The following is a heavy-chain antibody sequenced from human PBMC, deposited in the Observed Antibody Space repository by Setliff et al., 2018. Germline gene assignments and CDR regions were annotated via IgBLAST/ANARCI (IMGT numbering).Heavy chain of an antibody. CDR3: ARGDYSNPCDY. J-gene: IGHJ4*02. CDR2: IIPIFGTA. CDR1: GGTFSSYA. V-gene: IGHV1-69*05. Sequence: SVKVSCKASGGTFSSYAISWVRQAPGQGLEWMGGIIPIFGTANYAQKFQGRVTLTRDTSTSTVYLDLSSLRFEDTAIYYCARGDYSNPCDYWGQGTPVTVSS. D-gene: IGHD4-4*01.